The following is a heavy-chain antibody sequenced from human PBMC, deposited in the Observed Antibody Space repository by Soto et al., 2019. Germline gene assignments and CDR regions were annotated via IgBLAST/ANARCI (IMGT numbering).Heavy chain of an antibody. Sequence: SLRLSCAASGFTFSSYAMSWVRQAPGKGLEWVSAISGSGGSTYYADSVKGRFTISRDNSKNTLYLQMNSLRAEDTAVYYCAKVEYSSSWYKGGYFQHWGQGTLVTVSS. D-gene: IGHD6-13*01. J-gene: IGHJ1*01. CDR2: ISGSGGST. CDR1: GFTFSSYA. CDR3: AKVEYSSSWYKGGYFQH. V-gene: IGHV3-23*01.